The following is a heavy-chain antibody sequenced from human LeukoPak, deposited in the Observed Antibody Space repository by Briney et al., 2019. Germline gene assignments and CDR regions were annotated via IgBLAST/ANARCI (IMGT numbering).Heavy chain of an antibody. Sequence: SETLSLTCAVSGGSISSGGYSWSWIRQPPGKGLEWIGYIYHSGSTYNNPSLKSRVTISVDRSKNQFSLKLSSVTAADTAVYYCARDIPYGVYWYFDLWGRGTLVTVSS. CDR2: IYHSGST. J-gene: IGHJ2*01. CDR1: GGSISSGGYS. CDR3: ARDIPYGVYWYFDL. D-gene: IGHD4-17*01. V-gene: IGHV4-30-2*01.